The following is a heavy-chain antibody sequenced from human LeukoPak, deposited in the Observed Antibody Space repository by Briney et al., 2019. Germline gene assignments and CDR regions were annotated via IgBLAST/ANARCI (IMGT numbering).Heavy chain of an antibody. J-gene: IGHJ4*02. CDR1: GFTFSSYA. Sequence: PGGSLRLSCAASGFTFSSYAMHWVGKAPAKGLEGVAVISYDGSNKYYADSVKGRFTISRDNSKNTLYLQMNSLRAEDTAVYYCARDAYNWNDGRFDYWGQGTLVTVSS. V-gene: IGHV3-30-3*01. D-gene: IGHD1-20*01. CDR2: ISYDGSNK. CDR3: ARDAYNWNDGRFDY.